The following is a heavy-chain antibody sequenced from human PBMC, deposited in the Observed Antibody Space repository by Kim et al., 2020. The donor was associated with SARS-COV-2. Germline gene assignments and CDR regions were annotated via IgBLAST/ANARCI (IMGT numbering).Heavy chain of an antibody. CDR1: GGSFSGYY. Sequence: SETLSLTCAVYGGSFSGYYWSWIRQPPGKGLEWIGEINHSGSTNYNPSLKSRVTISVDTSKNQFSLKLSSVTAADTAVYYCARMEIVGATGVSVWGKGTTVTVSS. D-gene: IGHD1-26*01. CDR3: ARMEIVGATGVSV. J-gene: IGHJ6*04. V-gene: IGHV4-34*01. CDR2: INHSGST.